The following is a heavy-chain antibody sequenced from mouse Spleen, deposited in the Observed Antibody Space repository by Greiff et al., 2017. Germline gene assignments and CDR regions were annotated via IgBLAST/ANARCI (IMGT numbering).Heavy chain of an antibody. CDR1: GFSLTSYG. V-gene: IGHV2-2*01. CDR3: ARRQSDLLGDAMDY. D-gene: IGHD3-1*01. Sequence: QVHVKQSGPGLVQPSQSLSITCTVSGFSLTSYGVHWVRQSPGKGLEWLGVIWSGGSTDYNAAFISRLSISKDNSKSQVFFKMNSLQADDTAIYYCARRQSDLLGDAMDYWGQGTSVTVSS. J-gene: IGHJ4*01. CDR2: IWSGGST.